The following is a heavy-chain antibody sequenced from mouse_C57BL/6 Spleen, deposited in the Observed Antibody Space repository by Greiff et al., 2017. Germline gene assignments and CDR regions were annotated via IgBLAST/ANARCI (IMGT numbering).Heavy chain of an antibody. V-gene: IGHV2-9*01. Sequence: VQLKESGPGLVAPSQSLSITCTVSGFSLTSYGVDWVRQPPGKGLEWLGVIWGGGSTNYNSALMSRLSISKDDSKNPVFVKMNSRQPDDTAMYYCANHSEYDVMDYWGQGTSVTVSS. D-gene: IGHD5-2*01. CDR2: IWGGGST. CDR1: GFSLTSYG. CDR3: ANHSEYDVMDY. J-gene: IGHJ4*01.